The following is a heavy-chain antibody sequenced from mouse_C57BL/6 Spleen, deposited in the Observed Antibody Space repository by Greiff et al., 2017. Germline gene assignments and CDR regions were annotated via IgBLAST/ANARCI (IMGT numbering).Heavy chain of an antibody. CDR3: ARGLDYYAMDY. CDR2: INPSSGYT. CDR1: GYTFTSYW. Sequence: VQLQQSGAELAKPGASVKLSCKASGYTFTSYWMHWVKQRPGQGLEWIGYINPSSGYTKYNQKFKDKATLTVDKSSSTAYMQLSSLTYEDSAVYYCARGLDYYAMDYWGQGTSVTVSS. J-gene: IGHJ4*01. V-gene: IGHV1-7*01.